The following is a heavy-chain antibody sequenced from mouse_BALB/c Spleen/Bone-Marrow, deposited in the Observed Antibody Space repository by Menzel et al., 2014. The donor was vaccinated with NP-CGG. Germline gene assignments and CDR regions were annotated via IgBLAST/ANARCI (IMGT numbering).Heavy chain of an antibody. CDR1: DISITTGNYR. CDR3: ARDRCGYAMDY. V-gene: IGHV3-5*02. Sequence: DVKLQESGPGLVKPSQTVSLTCTVTDISITTGNYRWSWIRQFPGNKLEWIGYMYYSGTITYNPSLTSRTTITRDTSKNQVFLEMNSLTAEDTATYFCARDRCGYAMDYWGQGTSVTVSS. CDR2: MYYSGTI. J-gene: IGHJ4*01.